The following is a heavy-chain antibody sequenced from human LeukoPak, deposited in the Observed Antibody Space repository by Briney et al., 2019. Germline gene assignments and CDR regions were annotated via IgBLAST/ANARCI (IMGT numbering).Heavy chain of an antibody. CDR2: FAPEDGET. CDR3: ATWDAGGGYLGY. J-gene: IGHJ4*02. Sequence: ASVKVSCKVSGYTLTELSMHWVRQAPGKGVEWMGGFAPEDGETIYAQKFQGRATMTEDTSTDTAYMELSSLRSEDTAVYYCATWDAGGGYLGYRGQGTLVTVSS. D-gene: IGHD3-16*02. CDR1: GYTLTELS. V-gene: IGHV1-24*01.